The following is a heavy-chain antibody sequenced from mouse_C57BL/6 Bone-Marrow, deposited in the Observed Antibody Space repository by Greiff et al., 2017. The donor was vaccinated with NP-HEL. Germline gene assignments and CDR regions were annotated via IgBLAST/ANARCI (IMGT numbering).Heavy chain of an antibody. CDR1: GFPITSGYY. CDR3: AGDRYRYDGYYRYYAMDY. J-gene: IGHJ4*01. V-gene: IGHV12-3*01. CDR2: ITHSGET. Sequence: QVQLQQSGPGLVKPSQSLFLTCSITGFPITSGYYWIWIRQSPGKPLEWMGYITHSGETFYNPSLQSPISITRETSKNQFFLQLNSVTTEDTAMYYCAGDRYRYDGYYRYYAMDYWGQGTSVTVSS. D-gene: IGHD2-3*01.